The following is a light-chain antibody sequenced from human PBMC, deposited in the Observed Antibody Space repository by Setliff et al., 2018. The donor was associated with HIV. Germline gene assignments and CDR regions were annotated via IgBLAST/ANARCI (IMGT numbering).Light chain of an antibody. J-gene: IGLJ1*01. CDR1: SSDVGSYNL. CDR3: CSYADSSTYV. CDR2: EVN. V-gene: IGLV2-23*02. Sequence: SALAQPASVSGSPGQSITISCTGTSSDVGSYNLVSWYQQHPGKAPKLMIYEVNKRPSGVSYRFSGSKSGNTASLTISGLQAEDEADYYCCSYADSSTYVFGTGTKVTVL.